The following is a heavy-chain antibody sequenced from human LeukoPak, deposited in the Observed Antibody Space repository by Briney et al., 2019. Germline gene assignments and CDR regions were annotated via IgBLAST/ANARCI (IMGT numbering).Heavy chain of an antibody. D-gene: IGHD6-19*01. J-gene: IGHJ4*02. CDR2: ISGSGDST. CDR1: GFTFSSYA. V-gene: IGHV3-23*01. Sequence: GGSLRLSCAASGFTFSSYAMSWVRQAPGKGLEWVSAISGSGDSTYYADSVKGRFTISRDNSKNTLYLQMNSLRAEDTAVYYCARDGYSSGWYEGTFDYWGQGTLVTVSS. CDR3: ARDGYSSGWYEGTFDY.